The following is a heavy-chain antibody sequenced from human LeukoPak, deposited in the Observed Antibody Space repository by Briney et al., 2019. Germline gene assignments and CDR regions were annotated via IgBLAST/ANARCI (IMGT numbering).Heavy chain of an antibody. D-gene: IGHD6-19*01. CDR3: AKRPGYTTGWFFDF. CDR1: GFSFSSYA. J-gene: IGHJ4*02. Sequence: GGSLRLSCAASGFSFSSYAMSWVRQAPGKGLEWVSSISGGGDNTYYAESVKGRFTISRDNSKNTLFLQMNSLRAEDTAVFYCAKRPGYTTGWFFDFWGQGTLVTVSS. V-gene: IGHV3-23*01. CDR2: ISGGGDNT.